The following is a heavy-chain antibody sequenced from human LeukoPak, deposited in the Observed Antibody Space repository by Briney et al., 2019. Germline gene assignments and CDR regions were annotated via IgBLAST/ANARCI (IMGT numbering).Heavy chain of an antibody. CDR3: ARANFLSCGSTSCLIDY. V-gene: IGHV1-2*02. CDR2: INPVSGGT. CDR1: EYTFTDYY. D-gene: IGHD2-2*01. Sequence: ASVKVSCKASEYTFTDYYMRWVRQAPGQGLEWMGWINPVSGGTNYVQKFQGRVTMTRDTSISTAYMELSRLRSDDTAVYYWARANFLSCGSTSCLIDYWGQGTLVTVSS. J-gene: IGHJ4*02.